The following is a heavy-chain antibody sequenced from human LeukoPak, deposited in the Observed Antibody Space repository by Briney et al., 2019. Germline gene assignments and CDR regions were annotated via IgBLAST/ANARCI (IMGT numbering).Heavy chain of an antibody. D-gene: IGHD5-12*01. Sequence: PSETLSLTCTVSGGSVSSGSYYWSWIRQPPGKGLEWIGYIYYSGSTNYNPSLKGRVTISVDTSKNQFSLKLSSVTAADTAVYYCARVSYSGYDFDYWGLGTLVTVSS. J-gene: IGHJ4*02. CDR3: ARVSYSGYDFDY. CDR2: IYYSGST. V-gene: IGHV4-61*01. CDR1: GGSVSSGSYY.